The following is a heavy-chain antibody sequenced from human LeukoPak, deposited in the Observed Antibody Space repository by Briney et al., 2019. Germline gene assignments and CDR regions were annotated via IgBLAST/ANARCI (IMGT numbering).Heavy chain of an antibody. V-gene: IGHV1-8*01. D-gene: IGHD6-6*01. CDR1: GYTFTSYD. J-gene: IGHJ4*02. CDR2: MNPNSGNT. Sequence: ASVKVSCKASGYTFTSYDINWVRQATGQGLEWMGWMNPNSGNTGYAQKSQGRVIMTRNTSISTAYMELSSLRSEDTAVYYCARGLKSIAARLTRKSYYFDYWGQGTLVTVSS. CDR3: ARGLKSIAARLTRKSYYFDY.